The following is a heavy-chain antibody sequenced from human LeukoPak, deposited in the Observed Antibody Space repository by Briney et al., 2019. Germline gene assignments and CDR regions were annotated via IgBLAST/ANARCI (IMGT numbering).Heavy chain of an antibody. Sequence: GGSLRLSCAASGFTFDDYAMSWVRQAPGKGLEWVSAISGSGGSTYYADSVKGRFTISRDNSKNTLYLQMNSLRAEDTAVYYCAKGGTGYLGEFDPWGQGTLVTVSS. CDR3: AKGGTGYLGEFDP. V-gene: IGHV3-23*01. CDR1: GFTFDDYA. CDR2: ISGSGGST. D-gene: IGHD1-26*01. J-gene: IGHJ5*02.